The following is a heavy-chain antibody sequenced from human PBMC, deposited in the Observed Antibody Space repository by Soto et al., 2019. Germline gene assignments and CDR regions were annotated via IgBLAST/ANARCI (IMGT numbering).Heavy chain of an antibody. D-gene: IGHD6-19*01. J-gene: IGHJ4*02. CDR2: ISGSGGST. CDR1: GFTFSSYA. Sequence: EVQLLESGGGLVQPGGSLRLSCAASGFTFSSYAMSWVRQAPGKGLEWVSGISGSGGSTYYAGSVKGRFTISRDNSKNTLYLQMNSLRAEDTAVYYCAKDRVKGEQWLGNYFDYWGQGTLVTVSS. V-gene: IGHV3-23*01. CDR3: AKDRVKGEQWLGNYFDY.